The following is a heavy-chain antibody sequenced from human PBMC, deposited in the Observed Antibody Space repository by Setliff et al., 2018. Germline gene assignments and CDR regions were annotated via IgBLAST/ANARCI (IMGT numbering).Heavy chain of an antibody. CDR2: IDRSGNT. CDR3: LRIRLVPHGHS. Sequence: SETLSLTCTVSGDSISTGINYWSWIRQPAGKGLEWIGHIDRSGNTNFNPSLKSRVTISGDRSENQFSLRLSSVTAADTAVYYCLRIRLVPHGHSWGQGTLVTVSS. CDR1: GDSISTGINY. D-gene: IGHD2-15*01. J-gene: IGHJ4*02. V-gene: IGHV4-61*09.